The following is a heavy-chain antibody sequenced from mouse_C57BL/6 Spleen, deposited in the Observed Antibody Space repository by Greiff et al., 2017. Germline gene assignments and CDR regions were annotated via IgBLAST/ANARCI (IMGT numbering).Heavy chain of an antibody. CDR1: GYTFTDYN. D-gene: IGHD1-1*01. V-gene: IGHV1-22*01. CDR3: ARHAHVYGSSLYAMDY. CDR2: INPNNGGT. Sequence: VQLQQSGPELVRPGSSVKMSCKASGYTFTDYNMHWVKQSHGQSLEWIGYINPNNGGTSYNQKFKGKATLTVNKSSSTAYMELRSLTSEDSAVYYCARHAHVYGSSLYAMDYWGQGTSVTVSS. J-gene: IGHJ4*01.